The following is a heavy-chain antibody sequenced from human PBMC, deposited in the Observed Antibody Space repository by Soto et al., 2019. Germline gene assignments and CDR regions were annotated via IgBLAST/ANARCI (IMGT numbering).Heavy chain of an antibody. J-gene: IGHJ6*03. Sequence: QVQLQQWGAGLLKPSETLSLTCVVSGGSLSDYFWSWIRQPPGMALEWIGEINHLGSINYNPSLNSRVTMSVDTSKNQFSLTLNSVTAADTATYYCARGGISHWAYFYYMDVWDRGTTVTVSS. CDR2: INHLGSI. CDR3: ARGGISHWAYFYYMDV. CDR1: GGSLSDYF. D-gene: IGHD2-21*01. V-gene: IGHV4-34*01.